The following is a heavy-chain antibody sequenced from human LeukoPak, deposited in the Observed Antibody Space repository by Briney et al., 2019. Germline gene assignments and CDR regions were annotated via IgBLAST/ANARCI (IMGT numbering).Heavy chain of an antibody. Sequence: SETLSLTCAVYGGSFSGYYWSWIRQPPGKGLEWIGEINHSGSANYNPSLKSRVTILVDTSKNQFSLKLSSVTAADTAVYYCARSGIKMVRGVIIKSPYHMDVWGKGTTVTVSS. J-gene: IGHJ6*03. CDR2: INHSGSA. D-gene: IGHD3-10*01. CDR1: GGSFSGYY. V-gene: IGHV4-34*01. CDR3: ARSGIKMVRGVIIKSPYHMDV.